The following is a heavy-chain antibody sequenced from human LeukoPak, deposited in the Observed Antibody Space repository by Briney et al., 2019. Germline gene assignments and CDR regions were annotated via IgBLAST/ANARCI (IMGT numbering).Heavy chain of an antibody. Sequence: GRSLRLSCAASGCTFSSYGMQWVRQAPAKGLERMAVISYDGSNKYYADSVKGRFTISRDNSKNTLYLQMNSLRAEDTAVYYCAKGQWLVLFPDYWGQGTLVTVSS. D-gene: IGHD6-19*01. CDR2: ISYDGSNK. J-gene: IGHJ4*02. CDR1: GCTFSSYG. CDR3: AKGQWLVLFPDY. V-gene: IGHV3-30*18.